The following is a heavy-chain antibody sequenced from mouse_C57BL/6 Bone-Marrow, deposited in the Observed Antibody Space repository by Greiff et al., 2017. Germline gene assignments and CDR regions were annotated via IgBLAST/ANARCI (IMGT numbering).Heavy chain of an antibody. V-gene: IGHV2-2*01. CDR2: IWSGGST. J-gene: IGHJ3*01. CDR1: GFSLTSYG. Sequence: QVQLKESGPGLVQPSQSLSITCTVSGFSLTSYGVHWVRQSPGKGLEWLGVIWSGGSTDYNAAFISRLSISKDNSKSQVFFKMNSLQADDTAIYYCASEARTWFAYWGQGTLVTVSA. CDR3: ASEARTWFAY.